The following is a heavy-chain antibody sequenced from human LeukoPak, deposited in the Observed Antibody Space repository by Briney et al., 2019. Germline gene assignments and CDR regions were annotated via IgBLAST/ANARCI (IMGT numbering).Heavy chain of an antibody. CDR1: GFTVSSNY. V-gene: IGHV3-30*18. CDR3: AKDTAPATVVTPPSDVDY. J-gene: IGHJ4*02. CDR2: ISYDGSNK. Sequence: GGSLRLSCAASGFTVSSNYMSWVRQAPGKGLEWVAVISYDGSNKYYADSVKGRFTISRDNSKNTLYLQMNSLRAEDTAVYYCAKDTAPATVVTPPSDVDYWGQGTLVTVSS. D-gene: IGHD4-23*01.